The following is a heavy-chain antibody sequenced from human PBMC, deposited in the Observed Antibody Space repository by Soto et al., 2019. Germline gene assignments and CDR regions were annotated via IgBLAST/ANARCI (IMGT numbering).Heavy chain of an antibody. CDR3: AVLTSLDY. D-gene: IGHD2-15*01. J-gene: IGHJ4*02. Sequence: EVQLVESGGGLIQPGGSLRLSCAASGFTVSSNYMSWVRQAPGKGLEWVSVIYSGGSTYYAASVKGRFTISRDNSKNTMYLQMNTLRAEDTGVYYCAVLTSLDYWGQGTLVTFSS. CDR1: GFTVSSNY. V-gene: IGHV3-53*01. CDR2: IYSGGST.